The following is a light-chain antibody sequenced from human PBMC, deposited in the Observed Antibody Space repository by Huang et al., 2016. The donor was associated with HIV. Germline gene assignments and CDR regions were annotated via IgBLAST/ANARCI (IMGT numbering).Light chain of an antibody. J-gene: IGKJ2*01. CDR3: QQYDNFPYT. CDR1: QDISNY. Sequence: DIQMTQSPSSLSASVGERVTITCQASQDISNYLNWYQQKPGKAPKLLIYDASNLETGVPSRFTGSGSGTDFTFTISSLQPEDIATYYCQQYDNFPYTFGQGTKLEIK. CDR2: DAS. V-gene: IGKV1-33*01.